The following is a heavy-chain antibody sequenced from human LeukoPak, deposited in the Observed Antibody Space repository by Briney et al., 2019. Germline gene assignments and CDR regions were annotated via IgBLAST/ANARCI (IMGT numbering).Heavy chain of an antibody. CDR3: AIVPTVRRYYGVDV. CDR2: INPSGGST. Sequence: GASVKVSCKASGYTFTSYYMHWVRQAPGQGLEWMGIINPSGGSTSYAQKFQGRVTMTRDTSTSTVYMELSSLRSDDTAIYYCAIVPTVRRYYGVDVWGQGTTVTVSS. CDR1: GYTFTSYY. D-gene: IGHD2-2*01. V-gene: IGHV1-46*01. J-gene: IGHJ6*02.